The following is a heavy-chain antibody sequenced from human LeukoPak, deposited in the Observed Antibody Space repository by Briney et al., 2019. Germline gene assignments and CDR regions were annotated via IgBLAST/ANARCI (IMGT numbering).Heavy chain of an antibody. CDR2: IYSGGST. D-gene: IGHD1-26*01. CDR3: ARDPHQFILGAVDS. Sequence: PGGSLILSYAASGFIVSTNYMTWVRPAPGGGQGWVSVIYSGGSTYYADSVKGRFTISRDNSKNTLHPQMNSLRAEDTAVYYCARDPHQFILGAVDSWGQGTLVTVSS. V-gene: IGHV3-66*01. J-gene: IGHJ4*02. CDR1: GFIVSTNY.